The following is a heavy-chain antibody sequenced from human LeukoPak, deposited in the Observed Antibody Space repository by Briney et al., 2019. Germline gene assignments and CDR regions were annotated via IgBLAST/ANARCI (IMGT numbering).Heavy chain of an antibody. D-gene: IGHD1-1*01. Sequence: PGGSLRLSCAASGFTVSNIYMSWVRQAPGKGLEWVSVTDRGGNTKYADPVRGRFTVSRDNSENILYLQMSSLRVEDTAVYYCGTTTLSATWNYWGQGTLVTVSS. CDR2: TDRGGNT. V-gene: IGHV3-53*01. CDR1: GFTVSNIY. CDR3: GTTTLSATWNY. J-gene: IGHJ4*02.